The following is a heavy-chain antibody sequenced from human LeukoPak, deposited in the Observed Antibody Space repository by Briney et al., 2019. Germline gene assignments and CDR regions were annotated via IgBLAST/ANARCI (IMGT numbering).Heavy chain of an antibody. J-gene: IGHJ4*02. Sequence: GASVKVSCKASGYTFTSYYMHWVRQAPGQGLEWMGIINPSGGSTSYAQKFQGRVTMTRDTSTSTVYMELSSLRSEDTAVYYCARGPLVTIFAVVIRSFDYWGQGTLVTVSS. V-gene: IGHV1-46*01. CDR3: ARGPLVTIFAVVIRSFDY. CDR1: GYTFTSYY. CDR2: INPSGGST. D-gene: IGHD3-3*01.